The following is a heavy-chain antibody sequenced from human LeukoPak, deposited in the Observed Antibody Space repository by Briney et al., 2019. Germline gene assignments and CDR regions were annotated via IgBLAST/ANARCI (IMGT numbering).Heavy chain of an antibody. Sequence: GGSLRLSCAVSGLTFSRYAMGWVRQAPGKGLEWVSAISESGSGTYYADSVKGRFTISRDNSKDTLSLQMNSLRAEDTAVYYCAKDIAQGYTFGSIEQDYWGQGTLVTVSS. D-gene: IGHD5-18*01. J-gene: IGHJ4*02. CDR3: AKDIAQGYTFGSIEQDY. CDR2: ISESGSGT. CDR1: GLTFSRYA. V-gene: IGHV3-23*01.